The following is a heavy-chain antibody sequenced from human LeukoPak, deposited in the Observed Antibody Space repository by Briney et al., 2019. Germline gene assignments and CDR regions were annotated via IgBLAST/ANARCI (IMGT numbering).Heavy chain of an antibody. CDR3: ARGYYYGSGSYYKSSYFDY. V-gene: IGHV4-34*01. CDR2: INHSGST. Sequence: SETLSLTCAVYGGSFSGYYWSWIRQPPGKGLEWIGEINHSGSTNYNPSLKSRVTISVDTSKNQFSLKLSSVTAADTAVYYCARGYYYGSGSYYKSSYFDYWGQGTLVTVSS. J-gene: IGHJ4*02. CDR1: GGSFSGYY. D-gene: IGHD3-10*01.